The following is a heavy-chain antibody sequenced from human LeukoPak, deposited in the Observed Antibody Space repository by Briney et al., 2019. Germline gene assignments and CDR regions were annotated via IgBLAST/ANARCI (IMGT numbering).Heavy chain of an antibody. CDR1: GGSFSGYY. CDR3: ARPTGYSSSWYDY. V-gene: IGHV4-34*01. D-gene: IGHD6-13*01. Sequence: SETLSLTCAVYGGSFSGYYWGWIRQPPGKGLEWIGEINHSGSTNYNPSLKSRVTISVDTSKNQFSLKLSSVTAADTAVYYCARPTGYSSSWYDYWGQGTLVTVSS. CDR2: INHSGST. J-gene: IGHJ4*02.